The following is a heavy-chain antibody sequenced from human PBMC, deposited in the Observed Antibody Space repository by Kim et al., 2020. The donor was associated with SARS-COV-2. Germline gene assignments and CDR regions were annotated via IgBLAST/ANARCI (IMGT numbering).Heavy chain of an antibody. CDR2: ISGSGGST. CDR1: GFTFSSYA. V-gene: IGHV3-23*01. D-gene: IGHD1-26*01. J-gene: IGHJ4*02. CDR3: AKVYSGSYRLIDY. Sequence: GGSLRLSCAASGFTFSSYAMSWVRQAPGKGLEWVSAISGSGGSTYYAASVKGRFTISRDNSKNTPYLQMNSRRAEDTAVYYCAKVYSGSYRLIDYWGQGTLVTVSS.